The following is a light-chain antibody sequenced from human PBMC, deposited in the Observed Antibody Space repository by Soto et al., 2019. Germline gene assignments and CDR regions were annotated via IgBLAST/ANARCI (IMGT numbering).Light chain of an antibody. Sequence: VQMTQSPSSLSASVGYRVTINCRASHSMIIYLDWYQQKPGKAPKLLIYAASSLQSGVPSRFSGSGSGTDFTLTISSLQPEDFATYYCQQSYSTPPNTFGQGTRLETK. CDR2: AAS. CDR3: QQSYSTPPNT. CDR1: HSMIIY. J-gene: IGKJ5*01. V-gene: IGKV1-39*01.